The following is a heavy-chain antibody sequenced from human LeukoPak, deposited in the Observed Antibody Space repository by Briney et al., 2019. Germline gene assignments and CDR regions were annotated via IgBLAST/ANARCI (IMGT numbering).Heavy chain of an antibody. CDR1: GFTFSSYW. J-gene: IGHJ4*02. V-gene: IGHV3-74*01. D-gene: IGHD5-12*01. Sequence: GGSLRLSCAASGFTFSSYWMHWVRQAPGKGLVWVSRINRDGRSTSYADSVKGRFTISRDNAKNTLYLQMNSLRAEDTDVYYCARVLVGYSGYDPPTDFDYWGQGTLVTVSS. CDR2: INRDGRST. CDR3: ARVLVGYSGYDPPTDFDY.